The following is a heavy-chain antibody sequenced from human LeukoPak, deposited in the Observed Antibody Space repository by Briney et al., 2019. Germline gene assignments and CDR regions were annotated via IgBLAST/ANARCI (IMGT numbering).Heavy chain of an antibody. CDR2: FDPEDGET. Sequence: ASVKVSCKVSGYTLTELSMHLVRQAPGKGLEWMGGFDPEDGETIYAQKFQGRVTMTEDTSTDTAYMELSSLRPEDTAVYYCATGYNWSFGYWGQGTLVTVSS. J-gene: IGHJ4*02. CDR3: ATGYNWSFGY. V-gene: IGHV1-24*01. D-gene: IGHD1-1*01. CDR1: GYTLTELS.